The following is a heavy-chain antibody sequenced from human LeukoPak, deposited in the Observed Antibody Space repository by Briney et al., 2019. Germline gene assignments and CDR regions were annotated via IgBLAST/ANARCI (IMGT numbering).Heavy chain of an antibody. CDR3: AKDATQSASYYDSSGPEYFQH. Sequence: GGSLRLSCAASGFTFSSYAMSWVRQAPGKGLEWVSAISGSGGSTYYADSVKGRFTISRDNSKNTLYLQMNSLRAEDTAVYYCAKDATQSASYYDSSGPEYFQHWGQGTLVTVSS. CDR1: GFTFSSYA. D-gene: IGHD3-22*01. V-gene: IGHV3-23*01. J-gene: IGHJ1*01. CDR2: ISGSGGST.